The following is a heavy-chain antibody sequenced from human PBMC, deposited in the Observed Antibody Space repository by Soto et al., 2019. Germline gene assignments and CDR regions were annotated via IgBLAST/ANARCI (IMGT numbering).Heavy chain of an antibody. D-gene: IGHD1-1*01. J-gene: IGHJ5*02. CDR3: ARDLQAGTDNVNWFAP. CDR2: IAYDGSNR. Sequence: QVQLVDSGGGVVQPGRSLRLSCAASGFSISRSAMHWVRQAPGKGLEGLAVIAYDGSNRWYADSAKGRFTISRDNSKNTVYLQMSSLRGEDTAVYYCARDLQAGTDNVNWFAPWGQGTLVNVSS. V-gene: IGHV3-30*04. CDR1: GFSISRSA.